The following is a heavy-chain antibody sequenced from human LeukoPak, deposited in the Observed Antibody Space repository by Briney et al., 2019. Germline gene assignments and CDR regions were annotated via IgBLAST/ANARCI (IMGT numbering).Heavy chain of an antibody. CDR3: AKDQFGYDFWSGYYFVNWFDH. CDR1: GFTFSSYA. D-gene: IGHD3-3*01. V-gene: IGHV3-23*01. CDR2: ISGSGGST. J-gene: IGHJ5*02. Sequence: GGSLRLSCAASGFTFSSYAMSWVRQAPGKGLEWVSAISGSGGSTYYADSVKGRFTISRDNSKNTLYLQMNSLRAEDTAVYYCAKDQFGYDFWSGYYFVNWFDHWGQGTLVTVSS.